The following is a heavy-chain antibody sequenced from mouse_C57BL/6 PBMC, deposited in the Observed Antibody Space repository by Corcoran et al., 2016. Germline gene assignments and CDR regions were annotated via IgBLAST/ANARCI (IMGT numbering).Heavy chain of an antibody. V-gene: IGHV9-3*01. CDR3: ASLWLRAYYFDY. J-gene: IGHJ2*01. Sequence: QIQLVQSGPALKKPGETVKISCKASGYTFTTYGMSWVKQAPGKGLKWMGWINTYSGVPTYADDFKGRFAFSLETSASTAYLQINNLKNEDTATYFCASLWLRAYYFDYWGQGTTLTVSS. CDR2: INTYSGVP. D-gene: IGHD2-2*01. CDR1: GYTFTTYG.